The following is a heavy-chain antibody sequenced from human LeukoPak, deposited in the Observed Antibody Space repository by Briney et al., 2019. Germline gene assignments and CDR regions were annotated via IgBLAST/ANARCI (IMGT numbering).Heavy chain of an antibody. D-gene: IGHD1-26*01. J-gene: IGHJ4*02. CDR2: IGTSSTTI. CDR3: ASARIGVGKTVY. V-gene: IGHV3-48*01. Sequence: PGGSLRLSCAASGFTFSSYTMNWVRQPPGKGLEWVSNIGTSSTTIYYADSVKGRFTISRDNAKNSLYLQMNSLRADDTAVYYCASARIGVGKTVYWGQGALVTVSS. CDR1: GFTFSSYT.